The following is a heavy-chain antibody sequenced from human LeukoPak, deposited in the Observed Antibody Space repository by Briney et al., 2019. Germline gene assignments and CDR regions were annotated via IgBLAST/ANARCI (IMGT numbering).Heavy chain of an antibody. CDR3: ARARAAAGTLFDY. V-gene: IGHV1-69*06. Sequence: SVKVSCKASGGTFSSSAISRVRQAPGQGLEWMGGIIPIFGTANYAQTFQGRVTITAVKSTSTAYMELSSLRSEDTAVYYCARARAAAGTLFDYWGQGTLVTVSS. CDR2: IIPIFGTA. J-gene: IGHJ4*02. D-gene: IGHD6-13*01. CDR1: GGTFSSSA.